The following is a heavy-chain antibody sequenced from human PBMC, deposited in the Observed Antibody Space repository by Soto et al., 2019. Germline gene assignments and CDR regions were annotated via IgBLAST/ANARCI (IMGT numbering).Heavy chain of an antibody. CDR2: INHSGST. CDR1: GGSFSGYY. V-gene: IGHV4-34*01. Sequence: QVQLQQWGAGLLKPSETLSLTCAVSGGSFSGYYWSWIRQPPGKGLEWIGEINHSGSTNYNPSLKSRVTISVDTSKNQFSLKLSSVTAADTAVYYCARADDYGDYVREGWFDPWGQGTLVTVSS. D-gene: IGHD4-17*01. J-gene: IGHJ5*02. CDR3: ARADDYGDYVREGWFDP.